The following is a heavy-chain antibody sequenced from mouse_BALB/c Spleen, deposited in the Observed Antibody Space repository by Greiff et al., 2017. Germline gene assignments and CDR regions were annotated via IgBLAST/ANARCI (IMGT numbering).Heavy chain of an antibody. V-gene: IGHV1-77*01. CDR2: IYPGSGNT. CDR3: ARAGSRHFDY. Sequence: VKLMESGAELARPGASVKLSCKASGYTFTDYYINWVKQRTGQGLEWIGEIYPGSGNTYYNEKFKGKATLTADKSSSTAYMQLSSLTSEDSAVYFCARAGSRHFDYWGQGTTLTVSS. CDR1: GYTFTDYY. D-gene: IGHD1-1*01. J-gene: IGHJ2*01.